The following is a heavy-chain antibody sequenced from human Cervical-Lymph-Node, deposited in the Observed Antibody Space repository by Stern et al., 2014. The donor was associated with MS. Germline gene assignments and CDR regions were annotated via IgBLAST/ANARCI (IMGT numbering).Heavy chain of an antibody. V-gene: IGHV3-11*04. J-gene: IGHJ4*02. D-gene: IGHD3-10*01. CDR1: GFTFSDYY. CDR3: ARAGGSKDDF. CDR2: ISGRDGTI. Sequence: VHLVESGGGLVKPGGSLRLSCAASGFTFSDYYMNWIRQAPGKGLEWVSYISGRDGTIFYADSVRGRFTISRDNVKKSLYLQMNSLRAEDTAVYYCARAGGSKDDFWGQGTLVTVSS.